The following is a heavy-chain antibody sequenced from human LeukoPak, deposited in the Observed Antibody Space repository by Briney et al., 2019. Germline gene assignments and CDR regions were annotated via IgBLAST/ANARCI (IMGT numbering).Heavy chain of an antibody. CDR3: TTQVGATAVFFHYFDY. CDR1: GFTFSKAW. D-gene: IGHD1-26*01. Sequence: GGSLRLSCGASGFTFSKAWMTWVRQAPGKGLEWVGRIKSKTDGGTTDYAAPVKGRFTISRDASKNTLYLQMNGLKTEDTAVYYCTTQVGATAVFFHYFDYWGQGTLVTVSS. CDR2: IKSKTDGGTT. V-gene: IGHV3-15*01. J-gene: IGHJ4*02.